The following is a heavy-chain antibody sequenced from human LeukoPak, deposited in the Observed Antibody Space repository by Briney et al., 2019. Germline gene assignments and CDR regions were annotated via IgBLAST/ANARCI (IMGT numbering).Heavy chain of an antibody. CDR2: IPSSGSTI. V-gene: IGHV3-48*03. CDR1: GFTFNTYE. Sequence: GGSLRLSCAASGFTFNTYEMNWVRQAPGKGLEWLAYIPSSGSTIYYADYVKGRFTISRDNAKNSLYLQMNSLRAEDTAVYYCARGGWNYVFNYWGQGTLGTVSS. J-gene: IGHJ4*02. D-gene: IGHD1-7*01. CDR3: ARGGWNYVFNY.